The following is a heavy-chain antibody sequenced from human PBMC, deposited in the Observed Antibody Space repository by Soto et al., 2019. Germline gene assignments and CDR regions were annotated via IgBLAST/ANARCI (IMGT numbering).Heavy chain of an antibody. J-gene: IGHJ6*02. Sequence: QVQLVQSGAEEKKPGASVKVSCKASGYTFTSYAMRWVRQAPGQRLEWMGWINAGNGNTKYSQKFQGRVTITRDTSPSTSYMELSSLRSEETAVYYCARDRSYYGMDVWGQGTTVTVSS. CDR2: INAGNGNT. CDR1: GYTFTSYA. V-gene: IGHV1-3*05. CDR3: ARDRSYYGMDV.